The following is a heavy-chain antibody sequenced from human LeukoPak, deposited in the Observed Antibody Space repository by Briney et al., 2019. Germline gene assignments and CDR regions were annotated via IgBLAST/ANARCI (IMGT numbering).Heavy chain of an antibody. CDR3: ARDSRSNWSYSYYYYGMDV. J-gene: IGHJ6*02. D-gene: IGHD6-13*01. V-gene: IGHV3-30*03. CDR1: GFTFSNYG. CDR2: ISYDGSNK. Sequence: GGSLRLSCAASGFTFSNYGMHWVRQAPGKGLEWVAVISYDGSNKYYADSVKGRFTISRDNSKNTLYLQMNSLRAEDSAVFYCARDSRSNWSYSYYYYGMDVWGQGTTVTVTS.